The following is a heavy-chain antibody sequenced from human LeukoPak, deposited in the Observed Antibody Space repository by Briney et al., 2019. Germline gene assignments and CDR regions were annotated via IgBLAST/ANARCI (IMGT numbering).Heavy chain of an antibody. V-gene: IGHV3-23*01. D-gene: IGHD2-15*01. Sequence: GGSLRLSCAASGFTFSSYAMSWVRQAPGKGLEWVSAISGSGGSTYYADSVKGRFTISRDNSKNTLYLQMNSLRAEDTAVYYCAKVLGSCYSGMCSGMDVWGKGTTVTVSS. J-gene: IGHJ6*04. CDR2: ISGSGGST. CDR1: GFTFSSYA. CDR3: AKVLGSCYSGMCSGMDV.